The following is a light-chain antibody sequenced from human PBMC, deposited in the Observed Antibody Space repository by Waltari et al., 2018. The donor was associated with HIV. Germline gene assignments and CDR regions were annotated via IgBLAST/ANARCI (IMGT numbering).Light chain of an antibody. CDR3: AAWDDYMEGHV. Sequence: QSVLTQPPSASGTPGQTVTISCSGSSANIGTNTVNWYQQLPGPAPKLLIYNTYQRPSGVPDRVSGSQSGTSASLAISGLQSEDEADYYCAAWDDYMEGHVFGGGTKLTIL. CDR1: SANIGTNT. V-gene: IGLV1-44*01. J-gene: IGLJ2*01. CDR2: NTY.